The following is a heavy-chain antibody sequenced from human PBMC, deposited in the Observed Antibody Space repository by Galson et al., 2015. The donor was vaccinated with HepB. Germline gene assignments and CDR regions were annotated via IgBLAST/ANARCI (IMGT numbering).Heavy chain of an antibody. CDR1: GFTFSDYY. CDR3: AKDGWIAAHSYYYYGMDV. J-gene: IGHJ6*02. D-gene: IGHD6-6*01. V-gene: IGHV3-11*06. Sequence: SLRLSCAASGFTFSDYYMSWIRQAPGKGLEWVSYISSSSSYTNYADSVKGRFTISRDNSKNTLYLQMNSLRAEDTAVYYCAKDGWIAAHSYYYYGMDVWGQGTTVTVSS. CDR2: ISSSSSYT.